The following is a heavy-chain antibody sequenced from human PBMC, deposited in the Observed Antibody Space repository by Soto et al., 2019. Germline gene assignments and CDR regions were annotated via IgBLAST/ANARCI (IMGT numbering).Heavy chain of an antibody. CDR3: ARGYYYMDV. V-gene: IGHV3-23*01. Sequence: EVQLLESGRGLVQPGGSLRLSCAASGFTFSSYAMNWVRQTPGRGLEWVSTITTSGASTYSADSVKGRFTISRDNSKNTLYLQMNSLRAEDTAVYYCARGYYYMDVWGKGTTVTVSS. CDR2: ITTSGAST. J-gene: IGHJ6*03. CDR1: GFTFSSYA.